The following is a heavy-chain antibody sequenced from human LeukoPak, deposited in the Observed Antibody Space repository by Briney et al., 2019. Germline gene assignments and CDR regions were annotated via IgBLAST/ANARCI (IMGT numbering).Heavy chain of an antibody. CDR1: GGFFTGYY. CDR2: INHSGST. Sequence: NPSETLSLTCAVYGGFFTGYYWRWIRQPPGKGLEWIGEINHSGSTKYNPSLKSRVTISVDTSTNQFSLKLSSVTAADTAVYYRARHGGTRVTLVEVYYSDYWGQGTLVTVSS. J-gene: IGHJ4*02. V-gene: IGHV4-34*01. CDR3: ARHGGTRVTLVEVYYSDY. D-gene: IGHD4-11*01.